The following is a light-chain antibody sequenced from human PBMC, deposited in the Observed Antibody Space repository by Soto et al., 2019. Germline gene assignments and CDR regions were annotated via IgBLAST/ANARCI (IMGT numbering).Light chain of an antibody. J-gene: IGKJ3*01. Sequence: EIVLTQSPGTLSLSPGERATLSCRASQSVSSSFLAWYQQKPGQAPRLLIYGASSRATGIPDRFSGSGSGTDFTLTIKRLEPEDFAVYYCQTKLTFGPGTKVDIK. CDR3: QTKLT. V-gene: IGKV3-20*01. CDR1: QSVSSSF. CDR2: GAS.